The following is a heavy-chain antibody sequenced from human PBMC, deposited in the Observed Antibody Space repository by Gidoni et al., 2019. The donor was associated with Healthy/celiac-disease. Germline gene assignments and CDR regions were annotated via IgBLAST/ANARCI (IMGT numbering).Heavy chain of an antibody. CDR3: ARARDGYNYWDY. Sequence: EVQLVESGGGLVKHGGSLRLSCAASGFTYSSYSMNWVRQAPGNGLEWVSSISSSSSYIYYADSVKGRFTISRDNAKNSLYLQMNSLRAEDTAVYYCARARDGYNYWDYWGQGTLVTASS. D-gene: IGHD5-12*01. V-gene: IGHV3-21*01. CDR2: ISSSSSYI. CDR1: GFTYSSYS. J-gene: IGHJ4*02.